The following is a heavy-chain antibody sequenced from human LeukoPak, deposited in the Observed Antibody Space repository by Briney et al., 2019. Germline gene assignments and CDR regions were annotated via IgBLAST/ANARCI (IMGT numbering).Heavy chain of an antibody. Sequence: GGSLRLSCTASGFTFGDYAMSWVRQAPGKGLEWVSAISGSGGSTYYADSVKGRFTISRDNSKNTLYLQMNSLRAEDTAVYYCAKVLRIMITFGGVITTSDYMDVWGKGTTVTISS. CDR1: GFTFGDYA. CDR2: ISGSGGST. D-gene: IGHD3-16*02. J-gene: IGHJ6*03. CDR3: AKVLRIMITFGGVITTSDYMDV. V-gene: IGHV3-23*01.